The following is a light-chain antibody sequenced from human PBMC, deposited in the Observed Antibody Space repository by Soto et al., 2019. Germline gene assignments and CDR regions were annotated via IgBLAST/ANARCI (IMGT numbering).Light chain of an antibody. V-gene: IGLV1-40*01. Sequence: QSVLTQPPSVSGALGQRVTISCTGRSSNIGAGYDVHWYQQLPGTAPKLLIYRNINRPSGVPDRFSGSQSGTSASLAITGLQAEDEADYFCQSYDSSLSGVVFGGGTKHTVL. J-gene: IGLJ3*02. CDR2: RNI. CDR3: QSYDSSLSGVV. CDR1: SSNIGAGYD.